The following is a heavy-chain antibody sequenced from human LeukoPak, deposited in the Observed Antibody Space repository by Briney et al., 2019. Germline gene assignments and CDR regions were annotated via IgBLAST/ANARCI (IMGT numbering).Heavy chain of an antibody. CDR2: ISSSGTTK. D-gene: IGHD6-19*01. V-gene: IGHV3-48*03. CDR1: GFTFSNYE. J-gene: IGHJ4*02. Sequence: GGSLRLSCAASGFTFSNYEMNWVRQAPGKGLEWLSYISSSGTTKYYADSVKGRFTISRDNAKNSLYLQMNSLRAEDTAVYYCARGSYSSGYYFDYWGQGTLVTVSS. CDR3: ARGSYSSGYYFDY.